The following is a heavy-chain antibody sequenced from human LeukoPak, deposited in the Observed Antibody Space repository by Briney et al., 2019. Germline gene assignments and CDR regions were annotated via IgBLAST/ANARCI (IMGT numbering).Heavy chain of an antibody. D-gene: IGHD3-10*01. V-gene: IGHV3-23*01. Sequence: GGSLRLSCAASGFTFSNYAMSWVRQASGKGLELVSTISGSGGSKNCAASVKGRFTISRDNSKNTLYLQMNSLRAEDTAVYYCAKESGSGSLNCMDVWGQGTTVTVSS. J-gene: IGHJ6*02. CDR1: GFTFSNYA. CDR2: ISGSGGSK. CDR3: AKESGSGSLNCMDV.